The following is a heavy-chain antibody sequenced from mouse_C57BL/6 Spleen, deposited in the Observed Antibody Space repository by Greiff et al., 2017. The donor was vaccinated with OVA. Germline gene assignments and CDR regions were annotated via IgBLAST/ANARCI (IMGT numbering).Heavy chain of an antibody. J-gene: IGHJ2*01. CDR2: ISYDGSN. Sequence: VQLQQSGPGLVKPSQSLSLTCSVTGYSITSGYYWNWIRQFPGNKLEWMGYISYDGSNNYNPSLKNRISITRDTSKNQFFLKLNSVTTEDTATYYCARDGGYYYGSTFDYWGQGTTLTVSS. V-gene: IGHV3-6*01. CDR3: ARDGGYYYGSTFDY. CDR1: GYSITSGYY. D-gene: IGHD1-1*01.